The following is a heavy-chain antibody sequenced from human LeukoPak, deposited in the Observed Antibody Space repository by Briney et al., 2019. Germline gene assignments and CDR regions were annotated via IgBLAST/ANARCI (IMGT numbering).Heavy chain of an antibody. CDR1: GGTFSSYA. Sequence: ASVKVSCKASGGTFSSYAISWVRQAPGQGLEWMGGIIPIFGTENYARKFQGRVTITADNSTSSAYMELSSLRSEDTAVYYWSIANYDDSSGYYPAFDYWGQGTLVTVSS. CDR3: SIANYDDSSGYYPAFDY. CDR2: IIPIFGTE. J-gene: IGHJ4*02. D-gene: IGHD3-22*01. V-gene: IGHV1-69*06.